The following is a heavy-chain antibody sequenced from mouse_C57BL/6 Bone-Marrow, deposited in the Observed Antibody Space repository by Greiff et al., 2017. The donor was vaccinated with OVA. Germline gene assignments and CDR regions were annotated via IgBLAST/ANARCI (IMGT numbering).Heavy chain of an antibody. J-gene: IGHJ2*01. D-gene: IGHD1-1*01. CDR1: GYTFTSYW. CDR3: ARGHYGSSYVGY. Sequence: QVQLQQPGAELVKPGASVKLSCKASGYTFTSYWMQWVKQRPGQGLEWIGEIDPSDSYTNYNQKFKGKATLTVDTSSSTAYMQLSSLTSEDSAVYYCARGHYGSSYVGYWGQGTTLTVSS. V-gene: IGHV1-50*01. CDR2: IDPSDSYT.